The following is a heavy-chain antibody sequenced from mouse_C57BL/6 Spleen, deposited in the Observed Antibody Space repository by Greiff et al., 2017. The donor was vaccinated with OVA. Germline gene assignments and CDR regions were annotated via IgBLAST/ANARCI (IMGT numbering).Heavy chain of an antibody. CDR1: GFSLTSYG. D-gene: IGHD1-1*02. CDR2: IWSGGST. V-gene: IGHV2-4*01. Sequence: QVQLKESGPGLVQPSQSLSITCTVSGFSLTSYGVHWVRQPPGKGLEWLGVIWSGGSTDYTAAFISRLSISKDNSKSQVFFKMNSLQADDTAIYYCANGNYAMDYWGQGTSVTVSS. J-gene: IGHJ4*01. CDR3: ANGNYAMDY.